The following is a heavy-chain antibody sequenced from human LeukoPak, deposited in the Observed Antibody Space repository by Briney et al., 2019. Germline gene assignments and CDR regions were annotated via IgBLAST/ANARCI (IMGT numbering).Heavy chain of an antibody. J-gene: IGHJ4*02. CDR3: ARPNNWNYVYYFDY. Sequence: GGSLRLSCAASGFTFSDYYMSWIRQAPGKGLEWVSYISSSGSTINYADSVKGRFTISRDNAKNSLYLQMNSLRAEDTAVYYCARPNNWNYVYYFDYWGQGTLVTVSS. V-gene: IGHV3-11*01. CDR2: ISSSGSTI. CDR1: GFTFSDYY. D-gene: IGHD1-7*01.